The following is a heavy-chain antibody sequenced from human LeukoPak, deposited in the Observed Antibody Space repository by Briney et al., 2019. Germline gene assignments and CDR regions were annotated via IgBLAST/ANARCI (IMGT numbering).Heavy chain of an antibody. V-gene: IGHV4-39*01. CDR2: IYYTGNT. D-gene: IGHD6-19*01. CDR3: ARLRALAGHRGAFDV. J-gene: IGHJ3*01. Sequence: SETLSLTCSVSGDSMNNHIYYWDWIRQPPGKGPEWIGTIYYTGNTFHNPSLKSRVTISIDTSKNQFSLYLNPVNAADTAVYYCARLRALAGHRGAFDVWGQGTVVTVS. CDR1: GDSMNNHIYY.